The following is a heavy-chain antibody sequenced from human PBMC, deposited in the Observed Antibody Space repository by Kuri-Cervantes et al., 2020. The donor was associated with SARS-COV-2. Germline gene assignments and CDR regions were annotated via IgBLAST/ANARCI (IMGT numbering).Heavy chain of an antibody. Sequence: GGSLRLSCAASGFTFSSYGMHWVRQAPGKGLEWVAVISYDGSNKYYADSVKGRFTISRDNSKNTLYLQMNSLRAEDTAVYYCARDAVSAASNYYYYYGMDVWGQGTTVTVSS. CDR1: GFTFSSYG. CDR3: ARDAVSAASNYYYYYGMDV. J-gene: IGHJ6*02. D-gene: IGHD2-2*01. CDR2: ISYDGSNK. V-gene: IGHV3-30*03.